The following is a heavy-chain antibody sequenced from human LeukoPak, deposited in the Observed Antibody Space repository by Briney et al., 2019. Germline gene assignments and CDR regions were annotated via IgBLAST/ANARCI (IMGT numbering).Heavy chain of an antibody. V-gene: IGHV4-61*02. CDR3: ARGEVRGVPIDY. J-gene: IGHJ4*02. CDR2: IYTSGST. CDR1: GGSISSGSYY. D-gene: IGHD3-10*01. Sequence: SQTLSLTCTVSGGSISSGSYYWSWIRQPAGKGLEWIGRIYTSGSTNYNPSLKSRVTISVDTSKNQFSLKLSSVTAADTAVYYCARGEVRGVPIDYWGQGTLVTVSS.